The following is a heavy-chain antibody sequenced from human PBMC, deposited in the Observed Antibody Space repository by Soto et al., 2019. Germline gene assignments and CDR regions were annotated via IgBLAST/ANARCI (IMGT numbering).Heavy chain of an antibody. CDR1: GYIFTTYW. D-gene: IGHD2-21*02. V-gene: IGHV5-10-1*01. Sequence: PGESLMISCTVSGYIFTTYWISWVRQMPGKGPEWMGRIAPSDSYSNYSPSFQGHITISVDKAVSTAYLHWNSLKASDTAMYYCATTGGLQLGLSFWGQGTLGTVAS. CDR3: ATTGGLQLGLSF. J-gene: IGHJ4*02. CDR2: IAPSDSYS.